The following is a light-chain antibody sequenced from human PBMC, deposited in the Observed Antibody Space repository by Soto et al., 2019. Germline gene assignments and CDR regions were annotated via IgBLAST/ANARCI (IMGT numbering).Light chain of an antibody. V-gene: IGKV1-5*03. CDR1: QGISNT. CDR2: SAS. J-gene: IGKJ1*01. Sequence: EIQMTQSPSTLSASLGDRVTITCRASQGISNTLAWYQQKPGKAPKLLIYSASDLESGVPARFSGSRSGTEFTLTISSLQPDDFATYYCQQYETLSGTFGPGTKVDI. CDR3: QQYETLSGT.